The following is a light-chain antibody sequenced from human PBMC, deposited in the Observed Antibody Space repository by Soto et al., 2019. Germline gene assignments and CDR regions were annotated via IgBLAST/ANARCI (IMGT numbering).Light chain of an antibody. J-gene: IGKJ2*01. Sequence: DVVMTQSPLSLPVTLGQPASISCRASQGLVHSNGDTFLSWFQQRTGQSPSRLIYQVSNRDSGVPERFSGSGSGTEFTLTISRVEAEDVAIYYCMQRKRWPYTFGQGTKLEI. V-gene: IGKV2-30*02. CDR2: QVS. CDR3: MQRKRWPYT. CDR1: QGLVHSNGDTF.